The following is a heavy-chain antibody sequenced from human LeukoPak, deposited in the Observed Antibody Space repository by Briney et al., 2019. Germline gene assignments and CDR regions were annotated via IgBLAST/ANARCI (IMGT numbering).Heavy chain of an antibody. V-gene: IGHV3-23*01. CDR3: AKDGRGWYPTVFYFDY. CDR2: ISGSGTST. J-gene: IGHJ4*02. D-gene: IGHD6-19*01. Sequence: GGSLRFSCAASGFTFSSYAMSWVRQAPGKGLEWVSAISGSGTSTYYADSVKGRFTISRDNSKNTLYLQMNSLRAEDTAVYYCAKDGRGWYPTVFYFDYWGQGTLVTVSS. CDR1: GFTFSSYA.